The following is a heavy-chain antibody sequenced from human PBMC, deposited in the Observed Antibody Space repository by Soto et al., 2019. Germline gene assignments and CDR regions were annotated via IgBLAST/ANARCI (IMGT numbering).Heavy chain of an antibody. V-gene: IGHV1-18*01. CDR2: ISAYNGNT. D-gene: IGHD3-22*01. CDR1: GYTFTSYG. Sequence: QVQLVQSGAEVKKPGASVKVSCKASGYTFTSYGISWVRQAPGQGLEWMGWISAYNGNTNYAQKFQGRVTMTTDTSARTAYMELRSLRSADTAVYYCARVKTSGYHNWFDPWGQGTLVTVAS. J-gene: IGHJ5*02. CDR3: ARVKTSGYHNWFDP.